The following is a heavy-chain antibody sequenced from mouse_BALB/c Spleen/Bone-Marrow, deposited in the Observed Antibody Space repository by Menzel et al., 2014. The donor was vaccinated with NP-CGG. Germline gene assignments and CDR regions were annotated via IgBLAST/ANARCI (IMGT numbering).Heavy chain of an antibody. V-gene: IGHV5-17*02. Sequence: EVQLVESGGGLVQPGGSRKLSCAASGFTFSSFGMHWVRQAPEKGLEWVAYISSGSSTIFYADTVKGRFTVSRDNPKNTLFLQMTSLRSEDTAMYYCTRGGNWDDFDYRGQGTTRTVSS. CDR3: TRGGNWDDFDY. CDR2: ISSGSSTI. J-gene: IGHJ2*01. D-gene: IGHD4-1*01. CDR1: GFTFSSFG.